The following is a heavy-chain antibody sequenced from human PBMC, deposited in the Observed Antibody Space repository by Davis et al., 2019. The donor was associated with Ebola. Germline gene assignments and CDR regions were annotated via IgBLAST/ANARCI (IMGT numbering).Heavy chain of an antibody. D-gene: IGHD6-6*01. CDR3: ASSFGSSTNKYFPS. V-gene: IGHV6-1*01. CDR2: TYYRSKWYN. Sequence: MPSETPSLTCAISGDSVSNNTTAWNWIRQSPSRGLEWLGRTYYRSKWYNDYALSVKSRITINPDTSQIQFSLQLNSVTPEDTAIYYCASSFGSSTNKYFPSWGQGTLVTVSS. J-gene: IGHJ4*02. CDR1: GDSVSNNTTA.